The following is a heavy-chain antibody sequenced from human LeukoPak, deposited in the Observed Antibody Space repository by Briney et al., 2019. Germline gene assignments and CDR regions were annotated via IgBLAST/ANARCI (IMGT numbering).Heavy chain of an antibody. J-gene: IGHJ4*02. CDR3: ARGHSSGWYDY. D-gene: IGHD6-19*01. CDR1: GGSFSGYY. Sequence: SETLSLTCAVYGGSFSGYYWSWIRQPPGKGLEWIGEINHSGSTNYNPSLKSRVTISVDTSKNQFSLKLSSVTAADTAVYYCARGHSSGWYDYWGQGTLVTVSS. CDR2: INHSGST. V-gene: IGHV4-34*01.